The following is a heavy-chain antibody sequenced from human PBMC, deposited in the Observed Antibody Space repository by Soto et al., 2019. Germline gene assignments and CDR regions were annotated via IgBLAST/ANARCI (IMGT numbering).Heavy chain of an antibody. D-gene: IGHD4-17*01. V-gene: IGHV4-31*03. CDR1: GGSISSGGYY. J-gene: IGHJ4*02. Sequence: PSETLSLTCTVSGGSISSGGYYWSWIRQHPGKGLEWIGYIYYSGSTYYNPSLKSRVTISVDTSKNQFSLKLDSVTAADTAVYYCAREGGTTPTTRLAYFDYWGLGTLVTVSS. CDR2: IYYSGST. CDR3: AREGGTTPTTRLAYFDY.